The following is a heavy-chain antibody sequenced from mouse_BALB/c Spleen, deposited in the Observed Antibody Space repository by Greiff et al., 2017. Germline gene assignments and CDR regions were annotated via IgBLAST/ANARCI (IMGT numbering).Heavy chain of an antibody. Sequence: VQLQQSGAELVRPGALVKLSCKASGFNIKDYYMHWVKQRPEQGLEWIGWIDPENGNTIYDPKFQAKASITADTSSNTAYLQLSSLTSEDTAVYYCASPVTYYGSSYGYFDVWGAGTTVTVSS. CDR3: ASPVTYYGSSYGYFDV. V-gene: IGHV14-1*02. J-gene: IGHJ1*01. D-gene: IGHD1-1*01. CDR1: GFNIKDYY. CDR2: IDPENGNT.